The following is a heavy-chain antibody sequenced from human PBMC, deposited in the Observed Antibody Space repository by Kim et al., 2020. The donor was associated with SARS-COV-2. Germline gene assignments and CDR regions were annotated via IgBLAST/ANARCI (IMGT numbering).Heavy chain of an antibody. CDR3: AKGFSSGWYGREAFDI. CDR1: GFTFSSYG. CDR2: ISYDGSNK. Sequence: GGSLRLSCAASGFTFSSYGMHWVRQAPGKGLEWVAVISYDGSNKYFADSVKGRFTISRDNSKNTLYLQMNSLRAEDTALYYCAKGFSSGWYGREAFDIWG. V-gene: IGHV3-30*18. J-gene: IGHJ3*02. D-gene: IGHD6-19*01.